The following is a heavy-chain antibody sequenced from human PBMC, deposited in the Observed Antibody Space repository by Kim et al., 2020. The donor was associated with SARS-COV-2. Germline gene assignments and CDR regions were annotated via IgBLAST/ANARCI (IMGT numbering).Heavy chain of an antibody. J-gene: IGHJ4*02. Sequence: KFQGRVTMTRDTSTSTVYMELSSLRSEDTAVYYCARGMSSYSSSWEPFDYWGQGTLVTVSS. CDR3: ARGMSSYSSSWEPFDY. D-gene: IGHD6-13*01. V-gene: IGHV1-46*01.